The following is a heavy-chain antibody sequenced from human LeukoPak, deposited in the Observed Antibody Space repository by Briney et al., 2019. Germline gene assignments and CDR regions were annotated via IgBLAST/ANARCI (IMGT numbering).Heavy chain of an antibody. J-gene: IGHJ6*02. Sequence: GGSLRLSCAASGFALSSHWMTWVRQAPGKGLEWVSSISSSSSYIYYADSVKGRFTISRDNAKNSLYLQMNSLRAEDTAVYYCAREMGRYYGSGSYYNANYYYYGMDVWGQGTTVTVSS. CDR2: ISSSSSYI. V-gene: IGHV3-21*01. CDR3: AREMGRYYGSGSYYNANYYYYGMDV. CDR1: GFALSSHW. D-gene: IGHD3-10*01.